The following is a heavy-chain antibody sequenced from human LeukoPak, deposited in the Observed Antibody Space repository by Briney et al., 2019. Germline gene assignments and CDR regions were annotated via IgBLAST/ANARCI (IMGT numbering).Heavy chain of an antibody. CDR2: IYYSGSI. V-gene: IGHV4-31*03. D-gene: IGHD4-23*01. J-gene: IGHJ3*02. CDR3: ARVVGRWRAAFDI. Sequence: SQTLSLTCTVSGGSISSGGYYWSWIRQHPGKGLEWIGYIYYSGSIYYNPSLKSRVTISVDTSKNQFSLKLSSVTAADTAVYYCARVVGRWRAAFDIWGQGTMVTVSS. CDR1: GGSISSGGYY.